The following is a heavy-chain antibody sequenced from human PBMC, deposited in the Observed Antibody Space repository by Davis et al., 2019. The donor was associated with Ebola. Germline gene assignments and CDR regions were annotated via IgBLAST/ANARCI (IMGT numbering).Heavy chain of an antibody. CDR1: GFTFSSYW. V-gene: IGHV3-7*03. CDR2: IKQDGSEK. CDR3: ARKHDYGNTRDYYYGMGV. D-gene: IGHD4-11*01. Sequence: GGSLRLSCAASGFTFSSYWMSWVRQAPGKGLEWVANIKQDGSEKYYVDSVKGRFTISRDNAKNSLYLQMNSLRAEDTAVYYCARKHDYGNTRDYYYGMGVWGQGTTVTVSS. J-gene: IGHJ6*02.